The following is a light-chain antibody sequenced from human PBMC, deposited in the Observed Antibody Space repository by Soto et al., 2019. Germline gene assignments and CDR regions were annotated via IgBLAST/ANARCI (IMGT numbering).Light chain of an antibody. J-gene: IGLJ2*01. Sequence: SYELTQPPSVSVSPGQTARITCSGDALPKQYAYWYQQKPGQAPVLVIYKDSERPSGIPERFSGSSSGTTVTLTISGVQAEDEADYYCQSPASSGTRFGGGTKVTVL. CDR1: ALPKQY. CDR3: QSPASSGTR. CDR2: KDS. V-gene: IGLV3-25*03.